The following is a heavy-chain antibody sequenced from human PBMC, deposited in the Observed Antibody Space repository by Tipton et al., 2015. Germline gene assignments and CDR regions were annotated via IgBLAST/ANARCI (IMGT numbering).Heavy chain of an antibody. D-gene: IGHD3-22*01. CDR3: ARHGAKQLWLRGPFFDH. CDR2: IYYGGTA. J-gene: IGHJ4*02. V-gene: IGHV4-39*01. CDR1: GGSIISIKHS. Sequence: TLSLTCSVSGGSIISIKHSWGWVRQSPGKGPEWIGSIYYGGTAESNPSLRSRVTISVDTSKNQLSLQVKSVTAADTAVYYCARHGAKQLWLRGPFFDHWGQGTLVTVSS.